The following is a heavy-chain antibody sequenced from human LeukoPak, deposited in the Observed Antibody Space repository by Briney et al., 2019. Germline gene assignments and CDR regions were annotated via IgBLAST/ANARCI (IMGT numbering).Heavy chain of an antibody. CDR2: ITGNSDNT. CDR1: GFTFSNYA. J-gene: IGHJ5*02. V-gene: IGHV3-23*01. Sequence: GGSLRLSCAASGFTFSNYAMAWVREAPGKGLEWVVAITGNSDNTYYSDSVKGRFAVFRDNSRNALYLQMNSLRAEDTAVYYCARHPSRNWFDPWGQGTLVTVSS. CDR3: ARHPSRNWFDP.